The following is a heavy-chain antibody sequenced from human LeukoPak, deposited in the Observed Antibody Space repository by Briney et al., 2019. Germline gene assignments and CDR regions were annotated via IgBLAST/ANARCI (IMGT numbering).Heavy chain of an antibody. CDR1: GFTFSSYS. CDR2: ISSSSTI. J-gene: IGHJ4*02. V-gene: IGHV3-48*04. D-gene: IGHD6-13*01. Sequence: PGGSLRLSCAASGFTFSSYSMNWVRQAPGKGLEWVSYISSSSTIYYADSVKGRFTISRDNAKNSLYLQMNSLRAEDTAVYYCARDLEKLGNYWGQGTLVTVSS. CDR3: ARDLEKLGNY.